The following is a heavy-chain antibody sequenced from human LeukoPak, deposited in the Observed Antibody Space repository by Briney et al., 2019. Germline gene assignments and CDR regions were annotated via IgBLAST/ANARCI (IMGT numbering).Heavy chain of an antibody. V-gene: IGHV3-64*01. CDR3: ARGGYNENRRFDY. CDR1: GFTFSSYG. Sequence: PGGSLRLSCAASGFTFSSYGMHWVRQAPGKGLEYVSAISSNGGSTYYANSVKGRFTISRDNSKNTLYLQMGSLRAEDMAVYYCARGGYNENRRFDYWGQGTLVTVSS. J-gene: IGHJ4*02. D-gene: IGHD5-24*01. CDR2: ISSNGGST.